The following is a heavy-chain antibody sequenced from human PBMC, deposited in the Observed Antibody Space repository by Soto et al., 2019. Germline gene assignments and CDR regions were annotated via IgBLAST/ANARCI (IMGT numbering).Heavy chain of an antibody. Sequence: SETLSLTCTVSGCSSSSGDYYWNWVGQPAGKRLEGIEYIYSSVSTKYDPSLKSRVTISLDTSKKKSSLKLSSVSAADTAVYYCARDLYYWSRFWGQGSWVTVSS. CDR2: IYSSVST. D-gene: IGHD3-3*01. CDR1: GCSSSSGDYY. CDR3: ARDLYYWSRF. V-gene: IGHV4-30-4*01. J-gene: IGHJ4*02.